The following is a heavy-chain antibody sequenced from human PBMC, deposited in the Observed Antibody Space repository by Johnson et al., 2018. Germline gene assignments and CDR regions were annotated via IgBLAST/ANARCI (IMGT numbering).Heavy chain of an antibody. CDR2: IHIDGSYS. J-gene: IGHJ6*02. CDR1: GFTFSFYW. V-gene: IGHV3-74*01. D-gene: IGHD4-17*01. CDR3: ARQIYGDPGMDV. Sequence: VQLQESGGGLVQPGVSLRLSCAASGFTFSFYWMHWVRQAPEKGLVWVSHIHIDGSYSTYADSVRGRFTISRDNAKNTLSLQMNSLRAEDTAVYYCARQIYGDPGMDVWGQGTTVTVS.